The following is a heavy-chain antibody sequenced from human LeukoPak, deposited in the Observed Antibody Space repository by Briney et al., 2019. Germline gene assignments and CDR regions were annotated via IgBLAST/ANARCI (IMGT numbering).Heavy chain of an antibody. CDR1: GGSISSYY. Sequence: SETLSLTCTVSGGSISSYYWSWIRQPPGKGLEWIGYIYYSGNNYNPSLKSRVTISIDTSKNQFSLKLSSVTAADTAVYYCARDRASGRAFDIWGQGTTVTVSS. CDR2: IYYSGN. V-gene: IGHV4-59*01. D-gene: IGHD1-14*01. J-gene: IGHJ3*02. CDR3: ARDRASGRAFDI.